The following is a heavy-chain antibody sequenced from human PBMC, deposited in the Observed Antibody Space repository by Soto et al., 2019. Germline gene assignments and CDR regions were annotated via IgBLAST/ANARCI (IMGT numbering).Heavy chain of an antibody. D-gene: IGHD3-3*01. CDR3: ASHYDMWSGYLSPVDY. Sequence: QVQLVESGGDLVKRGGSLRLSCAASGYTFSDYYMSWIRQAPGKGLEWISYIDTSSTKIYYADSVKGRFTISRDNAKNSLYLEMNSLRHEHTAVYYCASHYDMWSGYLSPVDYWGQGTLVTVSS. CDR2: IDTSSTKI. J-gene: IGHJ4*02. V-gene: IGHV3-11*01. CDR1: GYTFSDYY.